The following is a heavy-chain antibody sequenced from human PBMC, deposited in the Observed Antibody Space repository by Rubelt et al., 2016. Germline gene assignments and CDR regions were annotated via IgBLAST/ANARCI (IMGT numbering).Heavy chain of an antibody. J-gene: IGHJ4*02. D-gene: IGHD3-10*01. CDR2: FFHDGST. CDR1: GYSINNGYY. V-gene: IGHV4-38-2*02. CDR3: ARPTGASSASGSFLV. Sequence: QMQLQESGPGLVKPSETLSLTCTVSGYSINNGYYWGWIRQPPGKGLEWIASFFHDGSTKYNPSLKSRATISKDGSKNQFSLNLSAVIAADTAVYYCARPTGASSASGSFLVWGQGTLVTVSS.